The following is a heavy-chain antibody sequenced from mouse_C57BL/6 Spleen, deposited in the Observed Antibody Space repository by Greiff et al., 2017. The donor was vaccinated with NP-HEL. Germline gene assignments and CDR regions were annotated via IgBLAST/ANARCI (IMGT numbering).Heavy chain of an antibody. V-gene: IGHV5-6*01. CDR3: ARHKGYFDY. J-gene: IGHJ2*01. CDR1: GFTFSSYG. CDR2: ISSGGSYT. Sequence: EVKLVESGGDLVKPGGSLKLSCAASGFTFSSYGMSWVRQTPDKRLEWVATISSGGSYTYYPDSVKGRFTISRDNAKNTLYLQMSSLKSEVTAMYYCARHKGYFDYWGQGTTLTVSS.